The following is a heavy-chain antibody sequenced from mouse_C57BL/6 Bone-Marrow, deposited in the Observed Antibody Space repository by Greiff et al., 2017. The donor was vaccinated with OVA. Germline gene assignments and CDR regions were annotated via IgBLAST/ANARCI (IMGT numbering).Heavy chain of an antibody. J-gene: IGHJ3*01. D-gene: IGHD2-1*01. CDR2: IHPSDSDT. CDR3: AIIYYGNPRCLAY. V-gene: IGHV1-74*01. Sequence: VQLQQPGAELVKPGASVKVSCKASGYTFTSYWMHWVKQRPGQGLEWIGRIHPSDSDTNYNQKFKGKATLTVDKSSSTAYMQLSSLTSEDSAVYYCAIIYYGNPRCLAYWGQGTLVTVSA. CDR1: GYTFTSYW.